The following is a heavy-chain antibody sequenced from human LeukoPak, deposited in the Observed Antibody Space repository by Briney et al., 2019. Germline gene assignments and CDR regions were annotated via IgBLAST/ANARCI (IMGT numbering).Heavy chain of an antibody. D-gene: IGHD3-22*01. CDR1: GGSISSSSYY. Sequence: PSETLSLTCTVSGGSISSSSYYWGWVRQAPGKGLVWVSRINSDGSSTSYADSVKGRFTISRDNAKNTLYLQMNSLRAEDTAVYYCARVDSSGYFFYYYGMDVWGQGTTVTVSS. J-gene: IGHJ6*02. CDR2: INSDGSST. CDR3: ARVDSSGYFFYYYGMDV. V-gene: IGHV3-74*01.